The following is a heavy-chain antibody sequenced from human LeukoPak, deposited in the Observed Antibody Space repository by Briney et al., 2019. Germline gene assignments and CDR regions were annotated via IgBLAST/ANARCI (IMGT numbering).Heavy chain of an antibody. J-gene: IGHJ6*02. CDR2: VYYSGST. Sequence: PSETLSLTCTVSGGSLSGFYWSWIRQPPGKGLEWIGYVYYSGSTTYNPSLKSRVTISVDTSKNQYSLRLGSVTAADTAVYYCARCRRGLPDVWGQGTTVTVSS. CDR1: GGSLSGFY. V-gene: IGHV4-59*01. CDR3: ARCRRGLPDV.